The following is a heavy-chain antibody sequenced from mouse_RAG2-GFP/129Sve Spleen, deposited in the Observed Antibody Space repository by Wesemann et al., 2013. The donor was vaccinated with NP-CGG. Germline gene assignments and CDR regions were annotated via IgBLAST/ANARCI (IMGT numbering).Heavy chain of an antibody. CDR2: IYPGDGDT. V-gene: IGHV1-87*01. CDR1: GYTFTSYW. CDR3: ARPYYGYWYFDV. Sequence: QVQLQQSGAELARPGASVKLSCKASGYTFTSYWMQWVKQRPGQGLEWIGAIYPGDGDTRYTQKFKGRATLTADKSSSTAYMQLSSLASEDSAVYYCARPYYGYWYFDVWG. J-gene: IGHJ1*01. D-gene: IGHD1-1*01.